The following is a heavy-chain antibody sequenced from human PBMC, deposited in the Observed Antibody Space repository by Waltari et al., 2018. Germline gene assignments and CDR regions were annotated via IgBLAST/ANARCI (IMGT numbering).Heavy chain of an antibody. CDR2: IYISGST. D-gene: IGHD3-10*01. CDR1: GGSISSYY. J-gene: IGHJ5*02. Sequence: QVQLQQSGPGLVKPSETLSLTCTVSGGSISSYYCSWIRQPAGKGLEWIGRIYISGSTNYNPSLKSRVTMSVDTSKNQFSLKLSSVTAADTAVYYCVRDGVRGGWFDPWGQGTLVTVSS. V-gene: IGHV4-4*07. CDR3: VRDGVRGGWFDP.